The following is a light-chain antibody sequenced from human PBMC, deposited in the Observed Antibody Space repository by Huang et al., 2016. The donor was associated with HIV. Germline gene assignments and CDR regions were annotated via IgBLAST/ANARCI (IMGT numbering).Light chain of an antibody. CDR3: QQRSSSLT. CDR2: NAT. Sequence: IVLTQSPATLSLSPGERATLSCRASQSLNKFLSCYQQKPGQAPRLLIYNATARATGVPARFSGGGSGTDFTLTITDLKAEDFAIYYCQQRSSSLTFGGGTKVEIK. CDR1: QSLNKF. J-gene: IGKJ4*01. V-gene: IGKV3-11*01.